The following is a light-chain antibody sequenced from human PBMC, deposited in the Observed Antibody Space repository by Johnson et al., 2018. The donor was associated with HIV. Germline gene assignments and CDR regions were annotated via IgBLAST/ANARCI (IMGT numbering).Light chain of an antibody. Sequence: QPLLTQPPSASGTPGQRVTISCSGSSSNIGINTVNWYQQLPGTAPKLLIYRNNLRPSGVPDRFSGSKSGTSASLAISGLQAEDEADYFCATWDDSLNGLYVFGTGTKVT. J-gene: IGLJ1*01. CDR1: SSNIGINT. CDR3: ATWDDSLNGLYV. V-gene: IGLV1-44*01. CDR2: RNN.